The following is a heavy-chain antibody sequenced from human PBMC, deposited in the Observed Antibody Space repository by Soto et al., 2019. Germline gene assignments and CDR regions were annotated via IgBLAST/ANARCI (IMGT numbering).Heavy chain of an antibody. V-gene: IGHV3-15*07. J-gene: IGHJ4*02. Sequence: EVQLVESGGDLVKPGGSLRLSCAASGFTFSNAWMNWVRQAPGKGLDWVGRIKRKTDGGTTDYAAPVKGRFTNSRDDSNNTLYMQMNSLKTDDTAVYYGTTDKVVVVAATTLYWGQGTLVNVSS. CDR1: GFTFSNAW. CDR3: TTDKVVVVAATTLY. CDR2: IKRKTDGGTT. D-gene: IGHD2-15*01.